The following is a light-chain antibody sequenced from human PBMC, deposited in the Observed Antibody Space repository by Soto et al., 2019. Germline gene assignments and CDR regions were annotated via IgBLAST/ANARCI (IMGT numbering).Light chain of an antibody. CDR3: QQYNSYPLT. Sequence: DIQMTQSPSTLSASVGDRGTITCRASQSISSWLAWYQQKPGKAPKLLIYDASSLESGVPSRFSGSGSGTEFTLTISSLQPDDFATYYCQQYNSYPLTFGGGTKWIS. V-gene: IGKV1-5*01. J-gene: IGKJ4*01. CDR2: DAS. CDR1: QSISSW.